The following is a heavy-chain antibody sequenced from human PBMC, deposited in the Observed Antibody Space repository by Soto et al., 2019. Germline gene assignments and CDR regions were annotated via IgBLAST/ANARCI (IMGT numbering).Heavy chain of an antibody. CDR1: GGTFSSYA. CDR2: IIPIFGTA. D-gene: IGHD2-2*01. V-gene: IGHV1-69*13. J-gene: IGHJ4*02. Sequence: SVKVSCKASGGTFSSYAISWVRQAPGQGLEWMGGIIPIFGTANYAQKFQGRVTITADESTSTAYMELSSLRSEDTAVYYCARERPLLLVPAASFFDYWGQGTLVTV. CDR3: ARERPLLLVPAASFFDY.